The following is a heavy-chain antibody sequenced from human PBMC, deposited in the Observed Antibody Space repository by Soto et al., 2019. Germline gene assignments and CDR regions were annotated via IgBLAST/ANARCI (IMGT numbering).Heavy chain of an antibody. CDR1: GFAFTTYW. V-gene: IGHV3-74*01. CDR2: IRSDGTTT. D-gene: IGHD2-2*02. Sequence: PGESLRLSCQASGFAFTTYWIHCVRQAPEKGLVWVSGIRSDGTTTTYADSVKGRFTISRDNAKNTLYLQMSSLSAEDTAVYYCASLFASSYTPRPFDHWGQGTQVTVSS. J-gene: IGHJ4*02. CDR3: ASLFASSYTPRPFDH.